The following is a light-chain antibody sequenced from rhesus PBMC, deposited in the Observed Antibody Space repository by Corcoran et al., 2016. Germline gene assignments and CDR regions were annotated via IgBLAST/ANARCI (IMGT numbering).Light chain of an antibody. J-gene: IGKJ3*01. CDR3: QQYYNYPFP. Sequence: DIQMTQSPSSLSASVGDTVTITCRASQSFSNSLAWYQQKPGKAPKLLIYGASSLQSGVPSRFSGSKSGTDFTLTISSLQPEDIASYYCQQYYNYPFPFGPGTKLDIK. CDR1: QSFSNS. CDR2: GAS. V-gene: IGKV1-46*01.